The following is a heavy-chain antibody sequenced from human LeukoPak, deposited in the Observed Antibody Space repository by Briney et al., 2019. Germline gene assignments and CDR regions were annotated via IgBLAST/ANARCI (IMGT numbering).Heavy chain of an antibody. CDR3: ARDQGGYSYGPDAFDI. V-gene: IGHV4-39*02. Sequence: SETLSLTCAVYGGSFSSYYWGWIRQPPGKGLEWIGSIYYSGSTYYNPSLKSRVTISVDTSKNQFSLKLSSVTAADTAVYYCARDQGGYSYGPDAFDIWGQGTMVTVSS. CDR2: IYYSGST. CDR1: GGSFSSYY. J-gene: IGHJ3*02. D-gene: IGHD5-18*01.